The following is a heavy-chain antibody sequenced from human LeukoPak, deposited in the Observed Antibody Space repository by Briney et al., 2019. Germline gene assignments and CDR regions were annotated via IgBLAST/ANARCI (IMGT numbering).Heavy chain of an antibody. CDR3: AKDGRYYGFWSGFPN. CDR1: GFTFSSYE. V-gene: IGHV3-23*01. J-gene: IGHJ4*02. D-gene: IGHD3-3*01. CDR2: ISGSGGST. Sequence: PGGSLRLSCAASGFTFSSYEMNWVRQAPGKRREWVSAISGSGGSTYYADSVKGRFTISRDNSKNTLYLQMNSLRAEDTAVYYCAKDGRYYGFWSGFPNWGQGTLVTVSS.